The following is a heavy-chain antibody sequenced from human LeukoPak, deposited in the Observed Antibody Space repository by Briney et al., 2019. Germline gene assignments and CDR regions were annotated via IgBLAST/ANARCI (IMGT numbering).Heavy chain of an antibody. J-gene: IGHJ4*02. CDR1: GFTFSSYG. V-gene: IGHV3-30*18. CDR2: ISYDGSKK. D-gene: IGHD3-22*01. CDR3: AKDPILGYDSSGYPYYFDY. Sequence: GGSLRLSCAASGFTFSSYGMHWVRQAPGKGLEWVAVISYDGSKKYYADSVKGRFTISRDNSKNTLYLQMNSLRAEDTAVYYCAKDPILGYDSSGYPYYFDYWGQGTLVTVSS.